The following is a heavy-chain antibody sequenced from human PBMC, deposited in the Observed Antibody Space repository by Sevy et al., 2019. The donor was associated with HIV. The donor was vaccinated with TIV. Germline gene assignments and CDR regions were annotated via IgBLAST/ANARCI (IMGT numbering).Heavy chain of an antibody. D-gene: IGHD2-15*01. CDR2: ISGSGRFT. J-gene: IGHJ6*02. Sequence: GGSLRLSCSASEFTFSSYAMSWVRQAPGKGLEWVSSISGSGRFTYYADFVEGRFIISRDNSKNTLSVQRNSLRAEDTAVYYCAKGFCSGATCPRDYYYYGMDVWGQGTTVTV. CDR1: EFTFSSYA. CDR3: AKGFCSGATCPRDYYYYGMDV. V-gene: IGHV3-23*01.